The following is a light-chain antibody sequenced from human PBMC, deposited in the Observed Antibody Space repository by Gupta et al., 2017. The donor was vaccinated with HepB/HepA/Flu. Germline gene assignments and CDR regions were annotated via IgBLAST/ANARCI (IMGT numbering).Light chain of an antibody. V-gene: IGLV1-51*01. J-gene: IGLJ2*01. CDR2: DNN. CDR3: GTWDSSMSALV. Sequence: QPVLTQPPSVSAAPGQKVTISCSGSSSNIGNNYVSWYQQLPGTAPKLLIYDNNQRPSGIPDRFSGSKSGTSATLGITGLQTGDEADYYCGTWDSSMSALVFGGGTKLTVL. CDR1: SSNIGNNY.